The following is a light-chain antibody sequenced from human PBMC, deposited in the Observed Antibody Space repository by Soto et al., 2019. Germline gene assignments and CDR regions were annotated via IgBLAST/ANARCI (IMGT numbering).Light chain of an antibody. CDR2: AAS. V-gene: IGKV1-9*01. CDR1: QGISSY. Sequence: DIQLTQSPSFLSASVGDRVTITCRASQGISSYLAWYQQKPGKAPKLLIYAASTLQSGVPSRFSGSASGTEFTLTTGSLQPEDFATYYCRQLHSYPLTFGQGTKVEIK. J-gene: IGKJ1*01. CDR3: RQLHSYPLT.